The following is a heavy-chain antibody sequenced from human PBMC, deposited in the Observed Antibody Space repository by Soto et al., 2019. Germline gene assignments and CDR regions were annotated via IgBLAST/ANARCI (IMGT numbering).Heavy chain of an antibody. J-gene: IGHJ6*02. Sequence: SETLSLTCTVSGGTISTYYWSWIRQPPGKGLEWIGYIYYSGSTSYNPSLKSRVTISVDTSKNQFSLKLRSVTAADTAVYYCASDRSSGWDQGYGMDVWGQGTTVNVYS. CDR1: GGTISTYY. CDR2: IYYSGST. V-gene: IGHV4-59*01. D-gene: IGHD6-19*01. CDR3: ASDRSSGWDQGYGMDV.